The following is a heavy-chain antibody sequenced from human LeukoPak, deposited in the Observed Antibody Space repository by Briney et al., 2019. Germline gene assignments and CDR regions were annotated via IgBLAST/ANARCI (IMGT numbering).Heavy chain of an antibody. CDR2: ISAYNGNT. Sequence: PGGSLRLSCAASGFTFTSYGISWVRQAPGQGLEWMGWISAYNGNTNYAQKLQGRVTMTTGTSTSTAYMELRSLRSDDTAVYYCARDRTTVVTPGLYWGQGTLVTVSS. CDR3: ARDRTTVVTPGLY. D-gene: IGHD4-23*01. V-gene: IGHV1-18*01. CDR1: GFTFTSYG. J-gene: IGHJ4*02.